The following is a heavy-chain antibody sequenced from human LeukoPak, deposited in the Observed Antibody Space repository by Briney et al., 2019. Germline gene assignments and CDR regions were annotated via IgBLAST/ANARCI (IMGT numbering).Heavy chain of an antibody. D-gene: IGHD3-22*01. CDR1: GGSFSGYY. Sequence: PSETLSLTCAVYGGSFSGYYWSRIRQPPGKGLEWIGEINHSGSTNYNPSLKSRVTIPVDTSKNQCSLRLSSVTAAETAVYYCARDSSGYYLPDYFDYWGQGTLVTVSS. V-gene: IGHV4-34*01. CDR3: ARDSSGYYLPDYFDY. J-gene: IGHJ4*02. CDR2: INHSGST.